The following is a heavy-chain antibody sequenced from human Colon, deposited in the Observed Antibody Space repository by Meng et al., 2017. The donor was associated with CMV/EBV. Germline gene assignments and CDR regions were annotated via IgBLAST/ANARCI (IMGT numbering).Heavy chain of an antibody. J-gene: IGHJ4*02. CDR1: GGSISSFY. V-gene: IGHV4-59*01. D-gene: IGHD4-23*01. Sequence: SETLSLTCSVSGGSISSFYWSWIRQSPGKGLEWLGDIYYSGSNYNPSLKSRVNISLDTSRNRFYLSLSSVTAADTAVYYCARRSPPHNFGGKRGHYFDFWGQGTVVTVSS. CDR3: ARRSPPHNFGGKRGHYFDF. CDR2: IYYSGS.